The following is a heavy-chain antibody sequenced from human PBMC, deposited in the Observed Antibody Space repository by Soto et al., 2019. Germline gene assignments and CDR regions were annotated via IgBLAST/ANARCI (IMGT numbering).Heavy chain of an antibody. CDR2: SSGGDST. V-gene: IGHV3-23*01. D-gene: IGHD1-7*01. Sequence: GGSLRLSCTASGFSFSNYVMNWVRQAPGKGLEWVSSSGGDSTFYADSVKGRFTISRDNSKNTLFLQMNSLRAEEAAVHYCARRAITVTTNWGALDIWGQGTMVTV. CDR1: GFSFSNYV. CDR3: ARRAITVTTNWGALDI. J-gene: IGHJ3*02.